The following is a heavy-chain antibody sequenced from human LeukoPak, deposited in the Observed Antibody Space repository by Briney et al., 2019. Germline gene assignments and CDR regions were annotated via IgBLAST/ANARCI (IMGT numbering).Heavy chain of an antibody. CDR2: IYHSGST. D-gene: IGHD2-2*01. CDR3: ARQYCSSVTCWVYFDH. J-gene: IGHJ4*02. Sequence: PSETLSLTCTVSGGSISSYYWSWIRQPPGKGLEWIGIIYHSGSTYYNPSLKSRVTISVDTSKNQFSLKLSSVTAADTAVYYCARQYCSSVTCWVYFDHWGQGTLVTVSS. V-gene: IGHV4-59*08. CDR1: GGSISSYY.